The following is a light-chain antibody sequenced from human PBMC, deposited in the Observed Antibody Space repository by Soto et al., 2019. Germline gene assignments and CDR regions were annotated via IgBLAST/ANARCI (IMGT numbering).Light chain of an antibody. Sequence: QSVLAQPPSVSGAPGQRVTISCTGSSSNIGAGYDVHWYQQLPGTAPKLFIYADSNRPSGVPDRFSGSKSGTSASLAITGLQAEDEADYYCQSYDSSLSGDVFGTGTKVTVL. CDR1: SSNIGAGYD. J-gene: IGLJ1*01. V-gene: IGLV1-40*01. CDR2: ADS. CDR3: QSYDSSLSGDV.